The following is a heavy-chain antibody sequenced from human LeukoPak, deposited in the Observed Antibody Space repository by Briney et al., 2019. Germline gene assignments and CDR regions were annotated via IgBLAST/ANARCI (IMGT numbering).Heavy chain of an antibody. CDR3: ATYSSS. CDR2: ISYDGSNK. J-gene: IGHJ4*02. V-gene: IGHV3-30*04. D-gene: IGHD6-13*01. CDR1: GFTFSSYA. Sequence: PGRSLRLSCAASGFTFSSYAMHWVRQAPGKGLEWVAVISYDGSNKYYADSVKGRFTISRDNSKNTLYLQMNSPRAEDTAVYYCATYSSSWGQGTLVTVSS.